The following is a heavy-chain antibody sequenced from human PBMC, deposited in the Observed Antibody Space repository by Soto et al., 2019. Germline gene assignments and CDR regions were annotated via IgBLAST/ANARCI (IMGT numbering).Heavy chain of an antibody. J-gene: IGHJ6*02. CDR3: ACTVSNYYYYGMDV. CDR1: GGTFSSYA. Sequence: QVQLVQSGAEVKKPGSSVKVSCKASGGTFSSYAISWVRQAPGQGLEWRGGIIPIFGTADYAQKFQGRVTITADDSTSTAYMELSSLRSEDTAVYYCACTVSNYYYYGMDVWGQGTTVTVSS. D-gene: IGHD2-8*01. V-gene: IGHV1-69*12. CDR2: IIPIFGTA.